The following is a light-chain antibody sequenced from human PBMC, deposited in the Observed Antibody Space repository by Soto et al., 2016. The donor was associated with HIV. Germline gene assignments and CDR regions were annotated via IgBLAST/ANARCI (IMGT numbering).Light chain of an antibody. CDR3: QRYNNY. V-gene: IGKV2-28*01. J-gene: IGKJ4*01. Sequence: DIVMTQSPLSLPVTPGEPASISCRSSQSLLHSNGYNYLDWYLQKPGQSPQLLIYLGSNRASGVPDRFSGSGSGTVFTLTISSLQPDDFATYYCQRYNNYFGGGTKVEI. CDR2: LGS. CDR1: QSLLHSNGYNY.